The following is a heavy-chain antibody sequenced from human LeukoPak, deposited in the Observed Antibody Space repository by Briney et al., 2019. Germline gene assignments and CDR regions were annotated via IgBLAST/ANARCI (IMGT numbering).Heavy chain of an antibody. D-gene: IGHD6-19*01. CDR1: GFTFSDYS. CDR3: ARDVSQWLARDWFDP. J-gene: IGHJ5*02. Sequence: GGSLRLSCAASGFTFSDYSMNWVRQAPGKGLEWVANIKQDGSEKYYVDSVKGRFTISRDNAKNSLYLQMNSLRAEDTAVYYCARDVSQWLARDWFDPWGQGTLVTVSS. V-gene: IGHV3-7*01. CDR2: IKQDGSEK.